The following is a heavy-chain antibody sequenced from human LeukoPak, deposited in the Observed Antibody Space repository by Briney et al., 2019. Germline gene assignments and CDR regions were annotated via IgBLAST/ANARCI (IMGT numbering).Heavy chain of an antibody. V-gene: IGHV3-7*01. CDR3: ARDSHIRYFEPTLDY. Sequence: PGGSLRLSCAASEFTFGSYWMSWVRQAPGKGLEWVANIKQDGSEKYYVDSVKGRFTISRDNAKNSLYLQMNSLRAEDTAVYYCARDSHIRYFEPTLDYWGQGTLVTVSS. CDR1: EFTFGSYW. CDR2: IKQDGSEK. D-gene: IGHD3-9*01. J-gene: IGHJ4*02.